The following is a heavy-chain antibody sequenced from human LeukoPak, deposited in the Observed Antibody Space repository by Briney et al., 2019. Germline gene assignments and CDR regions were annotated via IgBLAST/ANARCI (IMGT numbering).Heavy chain of an antibody. CDR2: IYSGGST. D-gene: IGHD3-9*01. Sequence: GGSLRLSCAASGFTVSGNYMSWVRQAPGKGLEWVSVIYSGGSTYYADSVKGRFTISRDNSKNTLYLQMNSLRAEDTAVYYCARDLRYFDWLLSHYYYYYGMDGWGQGTTVTVSS. CDR1: GFTVSGNY. CDR3: ARDLRYFDWLLSHYYYYYGMDG. V-gene: IGHV3-66*01. J-gene: IGHJ6*02.